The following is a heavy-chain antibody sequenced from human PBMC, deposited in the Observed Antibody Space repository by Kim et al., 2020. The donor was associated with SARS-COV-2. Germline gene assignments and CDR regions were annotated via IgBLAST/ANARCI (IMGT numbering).Heavy chain of an antibody. CDR1: GYSFTSHW. D-gene: IGHD6-19*01. Sequence: GESLKISCKGSGYSFTSHWISWVRQMPGKGLEWMGRIDPGDSYTSYSPSFQGHVTISTDKSISTAYLQWSSLKASDTAFYYCTRQGRIGSGSPDYWGQGTLVSVSS. CDR3: TRQGRIGSGSPDY. CDR2: IDPGDSYT. V-gene: IGHV5-10-1*01. J-gene: IGHJ4*02.